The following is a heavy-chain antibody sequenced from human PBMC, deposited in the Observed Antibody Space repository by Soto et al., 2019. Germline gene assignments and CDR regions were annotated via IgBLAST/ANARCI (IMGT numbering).Heavy chain of an antibody. V-gene: IGHV4-39*02. Sequence: QLQLQESGPGLVKPSETLSLTCTVSGGSISTRSSYWGWIRQPPGKGLEWIGSIYYIGNTYYNPSLKSRVAISIDSSKTRFSLNLTSVPTADTAVYFCGAQDYVAKGYHFETWGLGTMVTVSS. CDR2: IYYIGNT. CDR1: GGSISTRSSY. D-gene: IGHD4-17*01. J-gene: IGHJ4*02. CDR3: GAQDYVAKGYHFET.